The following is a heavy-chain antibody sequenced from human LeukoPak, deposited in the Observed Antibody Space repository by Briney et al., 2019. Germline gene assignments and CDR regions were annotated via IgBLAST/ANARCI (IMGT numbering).Heavy chain of an antibody. V-gene: IGHV3-30*18. CDR1: GFTFSSYG. CDR2: ISNDGSNK. CDR3: AKENYYESSGYVDY. Sequence: PGGSLRLSCVASGFTFSSYGMRWVRQAPGKGLEWVVVISNDGSNKHYADSVKGRFTISRDNSKNTLYLQMNSLRAEDTAVYYCAKENYYESSGYVDYWGQGTLVTVSS. J-gene: IGHJ4*02. D-gene: IGHD3-22*01.